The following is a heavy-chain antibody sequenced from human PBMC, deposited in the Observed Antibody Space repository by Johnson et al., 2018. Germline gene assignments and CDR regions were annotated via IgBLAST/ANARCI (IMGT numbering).Heavy chain of an antibody. CDR1: GFIFSGHG. D-gene: IGHD6-25*01. CDR2: ISHNGRDE. CDR3: VGGMSGTCLFDGLDI. V-gene: IGHV3-30*03. J-gene: IGHJ3*02. Sequence: QVQLVQSGGGVVQPGRSLRLSCAASGFIFSGHGMHWVRQGPGGGLDWVAVISHNGRDEDYAGSVKGRFTISRDNSKNALFLQMNTRRPEDTAVYYCVGGMSGTCLFDGLDIWGQGTMVTVSA.